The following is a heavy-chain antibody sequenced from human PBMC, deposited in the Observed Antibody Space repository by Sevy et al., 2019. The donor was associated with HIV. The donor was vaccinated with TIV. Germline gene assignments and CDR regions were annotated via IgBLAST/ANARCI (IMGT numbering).Heavy chain of an antibody. D-gene: IGHD6-19*01. CDR2: ISSSSSYI. CDR3: ARAGVGRIAVAVPDY. Sequence: GGSLRLSCAASGFTSSSYSMNWVRQAPGKGLEWVSSISSSSSYIYYADSVKGRFTISRDNAKNSLYLQMNSLRAEDTAVYYCARAGVGRIAVAVPDYWGQGTLVTVSS. CDR1: GFTSSSYS. V-gene: IGHV3-21*01. J-gene: IGHJ4*02.